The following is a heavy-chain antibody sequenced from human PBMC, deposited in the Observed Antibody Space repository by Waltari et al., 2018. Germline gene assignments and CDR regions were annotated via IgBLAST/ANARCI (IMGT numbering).Heavy chain of an antibody. CDR3: ARSRLRWKGSTDY. D-gene: IGHD4-17*01. CDR2: INQIGST. J-gene: IGHJ4*02. V-gene: IGHV4-34*01. CDR1: GGSFSGYY. Sequence: QVQLQQWGAGLLKPSETLSLTCAVYGGSFSGYYWSWIRQPPGKGLEWIGEINQIGSTNYNPALKSRVTISVDTSKNQFSLKLSSVTAADTAVYYCARSRLRWKGSTDYWGQGTLVTVSS.